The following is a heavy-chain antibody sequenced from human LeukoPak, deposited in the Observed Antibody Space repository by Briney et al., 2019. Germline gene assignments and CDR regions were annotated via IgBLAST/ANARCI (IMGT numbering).Heavy chain of an antibody. D-gene: IGHD3-10*01. CDR3: ATNYYGSGSFFDY. J-gene: IGHJ4*02. Sequence: SVKVSCKASGGTFSSYAISWVRQAPGQGLEWMGRIIPILGIANYAQKFQGRVTITADKSTSTAYMELSSLRSEDTAIYYCATNYYGSGSFFDYWGQGTLVTVSS. CDR1: GGTFSSYA. CDR2: IIPILGIA. V-gene: IGHV1-69*04.